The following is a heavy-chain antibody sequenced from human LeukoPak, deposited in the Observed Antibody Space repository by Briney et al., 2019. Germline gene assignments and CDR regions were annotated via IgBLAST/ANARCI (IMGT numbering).Heavy chain of an antibody. Sequence: PSETLSLTCAAYGGSFSGYYWSWIRQPPGKGLEWIGEINHSGSTNYNPSLKSRVTISVDTSKNQFSLKLSSVTAADTAVYYCARGFNVVRHWFDPWGQGTLVTVSS. CDR3: ARGFNVVRHWFDP. CDR2: INHSGST. CDR1: GGSFSGYY. D-gene: IGHD3-22*01. J-gene: IGHJ5*02. V-gene: IGHV4-34*01.